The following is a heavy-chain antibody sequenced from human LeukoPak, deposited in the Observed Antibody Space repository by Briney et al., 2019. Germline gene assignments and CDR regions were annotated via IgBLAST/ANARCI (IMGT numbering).Heavy chain of an antibody. V-gene: IGHV3-74*03. Sequence: GGSLRLSCAAYGFTFKNFVMHWVRQAPGKGLVWVSRVNDDGRSTPYADYVKGRFTVSRDNAKNSLYLQLNSLRVEDTAVYYCAREGEMATAEYFQHWGQGTLVTVSS. D-gene: IGHD5-24*01. CDR1: GFTFKNFV. J-gene: IGHJ1*01. CDR2: VNDDGRST. CDR3: AREGEMATAEYFQH.